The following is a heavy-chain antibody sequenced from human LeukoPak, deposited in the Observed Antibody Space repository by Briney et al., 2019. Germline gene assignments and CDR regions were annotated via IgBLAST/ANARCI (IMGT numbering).Heavy chain of an antibody. D-gene: IGHD6-19*01. CDR2: ISGSGGST. V-gene: IGHV3-23*01. J-gene: IGHJ4*02. CDR1: GFTFSSYA. CDR3: AKGSSPYSSGWYYFDY. Sequence: GGSLRPSCAASGFTFSSYAMSWVRQAPGKGLEWVSAISGSGGSTYYADSVKGRFTISRDNSKNTLYLQMNSLRAEDTAVYYCAKGSSPYSSGWYYFDYWGQGTLVTVSS.